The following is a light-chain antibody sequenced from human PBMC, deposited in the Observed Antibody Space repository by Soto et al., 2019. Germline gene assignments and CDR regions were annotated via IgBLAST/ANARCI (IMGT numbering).Light chain of an antibody. CDR1: QSVSTY. J-gene: IGKJ5*01. CDR3: QQYNNWPPIT. CDR2: DAS. V-gene: IGKV3-15*01. Sequence: EIVLPQSPATLSVSPGESATLSCRASQSVSTYLAWYQQKPGQAPRLLMYDASTRATDIPARFSGSGSGTEFTLTISSLQSEDFAVYYCQQYNNWPPITFGQGTRLEIK.